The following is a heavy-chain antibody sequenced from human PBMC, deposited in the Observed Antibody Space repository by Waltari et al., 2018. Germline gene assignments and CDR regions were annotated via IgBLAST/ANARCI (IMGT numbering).Heavy chain of an antibody. Sequence: QVQLVQSGTEVKKPGASVRVSCKASGYTFTGYYVHWVRQAPGQGLEWMGRINPSSGGTNYAQKFQGRVTMTRDTSINTAYMDMSSLRSEDTAVYYCARAGYYYYGMDVWGQGTTVTVSS. CDR1: GYTFTGYY. V-gene: IGHV1-2*06. J-gene: IGHJ6*02. D-gene: IGHD7-27*01. CDR2: INPSSGGT. CDR3: ARAGYYYYGMDV.